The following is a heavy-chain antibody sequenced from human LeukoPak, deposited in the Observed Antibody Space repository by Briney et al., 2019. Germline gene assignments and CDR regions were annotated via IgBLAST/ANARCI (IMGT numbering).Heavy chain of an antibody. D-gene: IGHD3-10*01. CDR1: RFTFSTYT. J-gene: IGHJ4*02. Sequence: GGSLRLSCAASRFTFSTYTMNWVRQAPGKGLEWVSYITTSSNTKLYADSVRGRFTISRDNAKNSLYLQMNSLRAEDTAVYYCARWDSFGSGVDCWGQGTLVTVSS. V-gene: IGHV3-48*01. CDR2: ITTSSNTK. CDR3: ARWDSFGSGVDC.